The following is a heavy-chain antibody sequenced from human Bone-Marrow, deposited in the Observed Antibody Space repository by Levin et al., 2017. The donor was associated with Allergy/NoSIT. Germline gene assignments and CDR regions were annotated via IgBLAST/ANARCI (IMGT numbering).Heavy chain of an antibody. Sequence: GGSLRLSCTASGFTFDTYAMTWVRQAPGKGLAWVSAISGSGDMTSYADSAKGRFTVPRDNSKNTPDLQMNSLRPEDTATYYCAKDLDDYFGSGNYFVSWGQGTVVTVSS. V-gene: IGHV3-23*01. CDR3: AKDLDDYFGSGNYFVS. CDR1: GFTFDTYA. CDR2: ISGSGDMT. D-gene: IGHD3-10*01. J-gene: IGHJ4*02.